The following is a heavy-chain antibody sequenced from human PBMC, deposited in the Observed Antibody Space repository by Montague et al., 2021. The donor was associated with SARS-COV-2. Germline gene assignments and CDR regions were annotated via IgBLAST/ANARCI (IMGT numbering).Heavy chain of an antibody. J-gene: IGHJ4*02. V-gene: IGHV6-1*01. Sequence: CAISGDSVSTYGVAWDWIRQSPSRGLEWLGMTIYTGSAWYNEYAESVKGRITINPDTLKNRFSLHLTSVTPEDTAVYYRARHSYRTFDFWGQGTLVTVSS. CDR2: TIYTGSAWYN. CDR1: GDSVSTYGVA. D-gene: IGHD3-10*01. CDR3: ARHSYRTFDF.